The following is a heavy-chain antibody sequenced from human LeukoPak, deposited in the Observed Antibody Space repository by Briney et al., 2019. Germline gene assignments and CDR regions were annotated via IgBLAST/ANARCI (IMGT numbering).Heavy chain of an antibody. V-gene: IGHV3-74*01. CDR1: GFTFSSYW. CDR2: INSDGSST. CDR3: AKDDAYLQYDD. Sequence: GGSLRLSCAASGFTFSSYWMHWVRQAPGKGLVWVSRINSDGSSTNYADSVKGRFTISRDNSKNMVFLQMNSLRAEDTAIYYCAKDDAYLQYDDWGQGTLVTVSS. D-gene: IGHD5-24*01. J-gene: IGHJ4*02.